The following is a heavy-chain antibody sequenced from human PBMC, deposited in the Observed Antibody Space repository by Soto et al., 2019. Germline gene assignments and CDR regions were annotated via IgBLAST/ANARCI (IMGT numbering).Heavy chain of an antibody. CDR2: IVVGSGNT. CDR3: ATSSRRHCRGDTCYENWFDP. D-gene: IGHD2-21*02. Sequence: PVKVSCKASGFTFTSSAVQWVRQARGQRLEWIGWIVVGSGNTNYAQKFQERVTITRDMSTSTAYMELSSPRSEDTAVYYCATSSRRHCRGDTCYENWFDPWGQGTLVTVSS. CDR1: GFTFTSSA. J-gene: IGHJ5*02. V-gene: IGHV1-58*01.